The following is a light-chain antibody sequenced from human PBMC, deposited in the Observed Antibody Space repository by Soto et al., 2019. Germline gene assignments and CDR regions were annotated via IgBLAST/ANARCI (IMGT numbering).Light chain of an antibody. CDR2: TND. Sequence: QSVLTQPPSTSGTPGQTVTISCSGGGSNVGLNTVHWYQQFPGTAPRLLIYTNDQRPSGVPGRFSASKSGTSASLAISGLQSEDEAGYYCAAWDDSLKALLFGGGTQLTVL. CDR1: GSNVGLNT. V-gene: IGLV1-44*01. J-gene: IGLJ2*01. CDR3: AAWDDSLKALL.